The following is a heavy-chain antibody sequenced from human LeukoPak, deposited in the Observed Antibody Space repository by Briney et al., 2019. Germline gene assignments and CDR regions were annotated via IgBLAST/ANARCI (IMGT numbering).Heavy chain of an antibody. J-gene: IGHJ4*02. D-gene: IGHD3-22*01. CDR2: IYSGGST. Sequence: GGSLRLSCAASGFTISSKYMSWVRQAPGKGLEWVSVIYSGGSTNYADSVKGRFTISRDNSKNTLYLQMNSLRAEDTAVYYCARSYDSSGPIDYWGQGTLVTVSS. V-gene: IGHV3-53*01. CDR3: ARSYDSSGPIDY. CDR1: GFTISSKY.